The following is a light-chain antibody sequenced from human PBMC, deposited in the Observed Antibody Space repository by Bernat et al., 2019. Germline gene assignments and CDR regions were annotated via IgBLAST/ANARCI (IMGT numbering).Light chain of an antibody. CDR2: GAS. CDR1: QVIGTY. J-gene: IGKJ5*01. V-gene: IGKV1-9*01. Sequence: DIQLTQSPPFLSASVGDRVTITCRASQVIGTYLAWYQQKPGKPPNLLIYGASTLQTGVPSRFSGSGSGTELTLTISSLQPEDSAAYYCQQLNSFPITFGQGTRLEIK. CDR3: QQLNSFPIT.